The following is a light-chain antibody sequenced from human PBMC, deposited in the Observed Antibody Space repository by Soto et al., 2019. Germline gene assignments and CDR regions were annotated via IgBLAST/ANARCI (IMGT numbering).Light chain of an antibody. Sequence: NFMLTQPHSVSESAGKTVTISCTRSSGSFASNSVQWYQQRPGSSPTTVIYEDNQRPSGVPDRFSGSIDSSSKSASLSISGLKTEDQADYYCQSYDSSNWVFGGGTKLTVL. V-gene: IGLV6-57*01. CDR2: EDN. J-gene: IGLJ3*02. CDR1: SGSFASNS. CDR3: QSYDSSNWV.